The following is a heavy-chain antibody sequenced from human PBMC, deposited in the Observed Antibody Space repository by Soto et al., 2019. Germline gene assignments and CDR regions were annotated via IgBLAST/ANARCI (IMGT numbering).Heavy chain of an antibody. CDR2: ISHLETK. V-gene: IGHV4-30-2*06. CDR3: DRGGGYDSLYX. Sequence: SDTLSLTCSVSGFTMSYVGYSWSWIRQSPGKGLELLGYISHLETKYSNPSLKSRISLSIDRTRNQFSLSLSSITAADKAVYYCDRGGGYDSLYXWGQGIKFTVSX. CDR1: GFTMSYVGYS. J-gene: IGHJ5*02. D-gene: IGHD2-15*01.